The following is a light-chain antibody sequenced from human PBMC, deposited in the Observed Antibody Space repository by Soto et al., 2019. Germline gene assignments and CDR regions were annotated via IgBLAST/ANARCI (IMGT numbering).Light chain of an antibody. V-gene: IGKV3-15*01. CDR3: QQLTNFRFT. CDR2: GAS. CDR1: QSVHSN. Sequence: EIVMTQSPATLSLSPGETATLSCRASQSVHSNLAWFQQHPGQAPRLLIYGASSRATGIPVRFSGSGSGTEFTLTISSLQPEDFAVYYCQQLTNFRFTFGQGTKLDIK. J-gene: IGKJ2*01.